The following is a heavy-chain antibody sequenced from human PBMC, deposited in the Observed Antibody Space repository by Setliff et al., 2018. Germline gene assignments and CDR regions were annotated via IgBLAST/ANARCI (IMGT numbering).Heavy chain of an antibody. CDR2: MFDNVGT. J-gene: IGHJ4*02. V-gene: IGHV4-38-2*01. CDR1: NFSINSGYT. Sequence: SETLSLTCAVSNFSINSGYTWGWIRQPPGKGLGWIGTMFDNVGTFYNPSLQSRLSMSVDTSKGESSLKLRSVTGADTAVYYCASQRLARYFDNWGQGTLVTVSS. CDR3: ASQRLARYFDN. D-gene: IGHD3-16*02.